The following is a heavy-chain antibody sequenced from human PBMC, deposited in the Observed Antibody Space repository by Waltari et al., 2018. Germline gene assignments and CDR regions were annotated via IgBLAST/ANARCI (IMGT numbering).Heavy chain of an antibody. D-gene: IGHD2-15*01. CDR3: ARVQEDVEGPLDY. J-gene: IGHJ4*02. Sequence: QVQLVQSGAEVKKPGSSVKVSCKASGGTFSSYAISWVRQAPGQGLEWMGGIIPNLGTANYAQKFQGRVTSTTDESTSTAYMELSSLRSEDTAVYYCARVQEDVEGPLDYWGQGTLVTVSS. CDR2: IIPNLGTA. CDR1: GGTFSSYA. V-gene: IGHV1-69*05.